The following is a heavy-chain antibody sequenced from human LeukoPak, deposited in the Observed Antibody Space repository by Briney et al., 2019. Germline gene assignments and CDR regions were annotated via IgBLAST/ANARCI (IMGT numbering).Heavy chain of an antibody. Sequence: GGSLRLSCAASGYTFSIYWMNWVCQAPGKGLEWVASIKQDGSETYYMESVQGRFTISRDNDMNFLYLQLSSLRAEDTAVYYCTRENSGSLSLEYWGQGTLVTVSS. CDR3: TRENSGSLSLEY. CDR1: GYTFSIYW. V-gene: IGHV3-7*01. D-gene: IGHD1-26*01. CDR2: IKQDGSET. J-gene: IGHJ4*02.